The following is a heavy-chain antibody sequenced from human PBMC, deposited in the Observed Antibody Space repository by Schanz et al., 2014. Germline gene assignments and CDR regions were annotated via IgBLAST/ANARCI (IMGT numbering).Heavy chain of an antibody. D-gene: IGHD2-15*01. J-gene: IGHJ4*02. CDR2: ISSSGST. Sequence: EGQLLESGGGLVQPGGSLRLSCAASGFTFSSYGMSWVCQAPGKGLEWVSGISSSGSTYFADSVKGRFTISRDNSDNTLFLQMNSLRAEDTAVYYCAKVREWWPYYFDYWGQGTLVTVSS. V-gene: IGHV3-23*01. CDR3: AKVREWWPYYFDY. CDR1: GFTFSSYG.